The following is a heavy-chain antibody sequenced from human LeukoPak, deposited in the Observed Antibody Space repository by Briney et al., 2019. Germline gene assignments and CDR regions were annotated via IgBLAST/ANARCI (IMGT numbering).Heavy chain of an antibody. CDR3: ANRDQRPGSYYFDY. Sequence: LTGGSLRLSCAASGFTFSSYAMSWVRQAPGKGLEWVSAISDSGTTYYADSVKGRFTISRDNSKNTLYLQMNSLRAEDTAVYYCANRDQRPGSYYFDYWGQGTLVTVSS. D-gene: IGHD1-14*01. CDR2: ISDSGTT. CDR1: GFTFSSYA. V-gene: IGHV3-23*01. J-gene: IGHJ4*02.